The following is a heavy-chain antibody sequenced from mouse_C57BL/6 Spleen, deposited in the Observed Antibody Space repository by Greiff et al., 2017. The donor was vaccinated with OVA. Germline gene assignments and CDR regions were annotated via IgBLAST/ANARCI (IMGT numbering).Heavy chain of an antibody. J-gene: IGHJ4*01. CDR2: IHPNSGST. D-gene: IGHD2-3*01. Sequence: VQLQQPGAELVKPGASVKLSCKASGYTFTSYWMHWVKQRPGQGLEWIGMIHPNSGSTNYNEKFKSKATLTVDKSSSTAYMQLSSLTSEDSAVYYCARSGDGYYQDYAMDYWGQGTSVTVSS. CDR1: GYTFTSYW. V-gene: IGHV1-64*01. CDR3: ARSGDGYYQDYAMDY.